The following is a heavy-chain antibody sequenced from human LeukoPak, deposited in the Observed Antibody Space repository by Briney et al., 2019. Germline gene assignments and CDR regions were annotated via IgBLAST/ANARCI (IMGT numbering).Heavy chain of an antibody. CDR3: AKAPTGVSDY. CDR2: ISYDGSNK. Sequence: PGGSLRLSCAASGFTFSSYAMHWVRQAPGKGLEWVAVISYDGSNKYYADSVKGRFTISRDNSKNTLYLQMNSLRAEDTAVYYCAKAPTGVSDYWGQGTLVTVSS. CDR1: GFTFSSYA. V-gene: IGHV3-30-3*01. J-gene: IGHJ4*02. D-gene: IGHD7-27*01.